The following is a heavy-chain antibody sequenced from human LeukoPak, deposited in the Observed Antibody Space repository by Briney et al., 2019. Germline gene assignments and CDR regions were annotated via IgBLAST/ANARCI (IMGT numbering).Heavy chain of an antibody. V-gene: IGHV1-46*01. CDR3: ARGGYGDRIDY. D-gene: IGHD4-17*01. CDR1: GYTFIRYY. J-gene: IGHJ4*02. CDR2: INPSGGST. Sequence: ASVKVSCKASGYTFIRYYMHWVRQAPGQGLEWMGIINPSGGSTSYAQKFQGRVTMTRDTSTSTVYMELSRLRSEDTAVFYCARGGYGDRIDYWGQGTLVSVSS.